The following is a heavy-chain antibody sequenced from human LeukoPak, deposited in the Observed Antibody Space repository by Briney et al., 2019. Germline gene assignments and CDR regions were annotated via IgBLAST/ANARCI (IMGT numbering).Heavy chain of an antibody. CDR2: ISGIGSNT. D-gene: IGHD3-10*01. CDR3: ARRGPRGGSGSYGVDY. CDR1: GFTFSSYA. J-gene: IGHJ4*02. V-gene: IGHV3-23*01. Sequence: GGSLRLSCAASGFTFSSYAMSWVRQAPGKGLEWVSVISGIGSNTYYADSVKGWFTISRDNSKNTLYLQMNSLRAEDTAVYYCARRGPRGGSGSYGVDYWGQGTLVTVSS.